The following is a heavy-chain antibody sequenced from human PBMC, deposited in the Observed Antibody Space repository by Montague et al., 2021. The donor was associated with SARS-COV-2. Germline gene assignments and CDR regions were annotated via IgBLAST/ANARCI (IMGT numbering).Heavy chain of an antibody. CDR2: IYYSGGT. CDR1: GGSISSSSYY. V-gene: IGHV4-39*07. D-gene: IGHD6-13*01. J-gene: IGHJ6*02. CDR3: ARVGRQQLVRLSGMDV. Sequence: SETLSLTCTVSGGSISSSSYYWGWIRQPPGKGLEWIGSIYYSGGTYYSPSLKSRVTISVDTSKNQFSLKLSSVTAADTAVYYCARVGRQQLVRLSGMDVWGQGTTVTVSS.